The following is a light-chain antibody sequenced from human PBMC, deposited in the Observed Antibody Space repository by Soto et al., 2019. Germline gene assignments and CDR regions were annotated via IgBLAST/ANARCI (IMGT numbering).Light chain of an antibody. CDR1: QSISSY. CDR2: DAS. V-gene: IGKV3-11*01. CDR3: QQYSSSPS. Sequence: EIVLTQSPATLSLPQGERATLSCRASQSISSYLAWYQQKPGQAPRLLIYDASNRATGIPARFSGSGSGTDFTLTIGSLQSEDFAVYYCQQYSSSPSFGQGTRLEIK. J-gene: IGKJ5*01.